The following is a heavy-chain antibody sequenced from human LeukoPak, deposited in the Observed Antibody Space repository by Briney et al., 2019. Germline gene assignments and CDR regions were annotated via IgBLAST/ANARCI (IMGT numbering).Heavy chain of an antibody. CDR3: AKGTDIVPAGSYYDY. CDR1: GFTFSSYA. J-gene: IGHJ4*02. Sequence: PGGSLRLSCAASGFTFSSYAMSWARQAPGKGLEWVSAISGSGGSTYYADSVKGRFTISRDNSKNTLYLQMNSLRAEDTAVYYCAKGTDIVPAGSYYDYWGQGTLVTVSS. CDR2: ISGSGGST. D-gene: IGHD5-12*01. V-gene: IGHV3-23*01.